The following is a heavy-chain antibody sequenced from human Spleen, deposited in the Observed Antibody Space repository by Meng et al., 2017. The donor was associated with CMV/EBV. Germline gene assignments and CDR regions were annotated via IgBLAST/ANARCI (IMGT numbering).Heavy chain of an antibody. V-gene: IGHV3-66*02. CDR2: IYTSGSI. J-gene: IGHJ6*02. CDR3: ARLVDV. Sequence: GESLKISCAVSGFTVRSNFMTWVRQAPGKGLEWVSVIYTSGSIYYADSVKGRFTISRDNSKNTVYLQMNSLRAEDTAVYYCARLVDVWGQGTTVTVSS. CDR1: GFTVRSNF.